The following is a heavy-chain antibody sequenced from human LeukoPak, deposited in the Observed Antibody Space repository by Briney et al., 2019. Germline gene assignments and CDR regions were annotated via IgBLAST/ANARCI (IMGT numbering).Heavy chain of an antibody. CDR3: VSQEVVPH. Sequence: GGSLRLSCAASGFSFTNYWMSWVRQAPGKGLEWVANVKEDGTTKQYVDSVKGRFTISRDNAKNSLYLQMDSLRAEDPAVYYCVSQEVVPHWGQGTLVSVSS. V-gene: IGHV3-7*01. CDR1: GFSFTNYW. D-gene: IGHD2-15*01. J-gene: IGHJ4*02. CDR2: VKEDGTTK.